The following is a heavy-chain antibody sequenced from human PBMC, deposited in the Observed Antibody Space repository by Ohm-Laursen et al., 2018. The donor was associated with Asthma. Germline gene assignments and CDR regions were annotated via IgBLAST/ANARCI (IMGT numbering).Heavy chain of an antibody. Sequence: SLRLSCAASGYTFSRYSIHWVRQIPGKGLEWVASISTASSFIYYADSVRGRFTTSRDNARNSVYLQMNSLRGEDTAIYYCATLSWYASQYWGQGTLVTVSS. CDR1: GYTFSRYS. D-gene: IGHD2-2*01. V-gene: IGHV3-21*01. CDR3: ATLSWYASQY. CDR2: ISTASSFI. J-gene: IGHJ4*02.